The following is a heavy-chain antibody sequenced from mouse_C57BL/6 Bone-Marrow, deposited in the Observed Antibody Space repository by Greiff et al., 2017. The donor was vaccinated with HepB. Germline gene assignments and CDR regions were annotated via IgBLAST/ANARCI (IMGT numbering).Heavy chain of an antibody. CDR3: ARRTLLWPWGYYFDY. CDR2: INPNNGGT. D-gene: IGHD2-10*01. Sequence: VQLQQSGPELVKPGASVKISCKASGYTFTDYYMNWVKQSHGKSLEWIGDINPNNGGTSYNQKFKGKATLTVDKSSSTAYMELRSLTSEDSAVYYCARRTLLWPWGYYFDYWGQGTTLTVSS. V-gene: IGHV1-26*01. J-gene: IGHJ2*01. CDR1: GYTFTDYY.